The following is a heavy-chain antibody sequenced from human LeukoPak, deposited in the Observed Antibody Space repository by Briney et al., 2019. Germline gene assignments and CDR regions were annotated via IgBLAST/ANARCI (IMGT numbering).Heavy chain of an antibody. V-gene: IGHV3-30-3*01. J-gene: IGHJ4*02. CDR2: ISYDGSNN. D-gene: IGHD3-16*02. CDR1: GFTFSSYA. CDR3: ARAVDDYVWGSYRPPGH. Sequence: PGGSLRLSCAASGFTFSSYAMHWVRQAPGKGLEWVAVISYDGSNNYYADSVKGRFTISRDNAKNSLYLQMNSLRAEDTAVYYCARAVDDYVWGSYRPPGHWGQGTLVTVSS.